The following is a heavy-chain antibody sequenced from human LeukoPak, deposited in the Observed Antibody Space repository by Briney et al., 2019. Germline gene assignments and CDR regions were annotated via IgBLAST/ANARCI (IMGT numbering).Heavy chain of an antibody. Sequence: PSETLSLTCTVSGGSISSYYWSWIRQPPGKGLEWVSAISGSGGSTYYADSVKGRFTISRDNSKNTLYLQMNSLRAEDTAVYYCANYNWNYGMDVWGKGTTVTVSS. CDR3: ANYNWNYGMDV. CDR2: ISGSGGST. CDR1: GGSISSYY. V-gene: IGHV3-23*01. D-gene: IGHD1-20*01. J-gene: IGHJ6*04.